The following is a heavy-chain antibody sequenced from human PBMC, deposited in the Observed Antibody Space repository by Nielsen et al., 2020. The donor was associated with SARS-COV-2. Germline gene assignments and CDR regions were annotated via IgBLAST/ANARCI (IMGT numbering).Heavy chain of an antibody. CDR2: ISSSGSTI. J-gene: IGHJ4*02. CDR1: GFTFSDYY. V-gene: IGHV3-11*01. Sequence: GASLKISCAASGFTFSDYYMSWIRQAPGKGLEWVSYISSSGSTIYYADSVKGRFTISRDNAKNSLYLQMNSLRAEDTAVYYCARDPGHSSSSVGDWGQGTLVTVSS. CDR3: ARDPGHSSSSVGD. D-gene: IGHD6-6*01.